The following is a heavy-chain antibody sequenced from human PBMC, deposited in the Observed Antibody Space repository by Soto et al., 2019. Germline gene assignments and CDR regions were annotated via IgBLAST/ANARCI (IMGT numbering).Heavy chain of an antibody. CDR2: IIPIFGTA. V-gene: IGHV1-69*01. CDR3: AREVTVASYSFDF. Sequence: QVQLVQSGAEVKKPGSSVKVSCKASGGTFSSYAISWVRQAPGQGLEWMGGIIPIFGTANYAQKFQGRVTITADESTSTAYMELRSLRPDDTAVYYCAREVTVASYSFDFWGQGTLVTVSS. D-gene: IGHD5-12*01. CDR1: GGTFSSYA. J-gene: IGHJ4*02.